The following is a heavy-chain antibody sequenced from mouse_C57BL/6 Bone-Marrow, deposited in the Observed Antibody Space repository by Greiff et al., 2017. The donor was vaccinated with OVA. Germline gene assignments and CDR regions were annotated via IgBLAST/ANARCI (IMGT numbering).Heavy chain of an antibody. CDR2: INPSTGGT. V-gene: IGHV1-42*01. J-gene: IGHJ3*01. CDR1: GYSFTGYY. D-gene: IGHD2-4*01. CDR3: AAYDYGWFAY. Sequence: EVQLQESGPELVKPGASVKISCKASGYSFTGYYMNWVKQSPEKSLEWIGEINPSTGGTTYNQKFKAKATLTVDKSSSTAYMQLKSLTSEDSAVYYCAAYDYGWFAYWGQGTLVTVSA.